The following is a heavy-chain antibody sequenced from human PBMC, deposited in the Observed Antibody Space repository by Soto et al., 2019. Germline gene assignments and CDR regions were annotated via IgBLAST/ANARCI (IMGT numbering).Heavy chain of an antibody. CDR2: ISSSSSTI. CDR1: GFTFSSYS. J-gene: IGHJ6*02. V-gene: IGHV3-48*01. D-gene: IGHD3-16*01. Sequence: EVQLVESGGGLVQPGGSLRLSCAASGFTFSSYSMNWVRQAPGKGLEWVSYISSSSSTIYYADSVKGRFTISRDNAKNSLYLQMNSLRAEDTAVYYCARWGMGYGMDVWGQGTTVTVSS. CDR3: ARWGMGYGMDV.